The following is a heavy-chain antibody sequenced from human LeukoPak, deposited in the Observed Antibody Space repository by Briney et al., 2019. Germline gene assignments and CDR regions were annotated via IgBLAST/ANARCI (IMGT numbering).Heavy chain of an antibody. J-gene: IGHJ6*03. D-gene: IGHD1-26*01. CDR1: GGSFSGYY. CDR2: IYYSGST. Sequence: SETLSLTCAVYGGSFSGYYWSWIRQPPGKGLEWIGYIYYSGSTNYNPSLKSRVTISVDTSKNQFSLKLSSVTAADTAVYYCARDGSGSHYYYYYYYMDVWGKGATVTVSS. CDR3: ARDGSGSHYYYYYYYMDV. V-gene: IGHV4-59*01.